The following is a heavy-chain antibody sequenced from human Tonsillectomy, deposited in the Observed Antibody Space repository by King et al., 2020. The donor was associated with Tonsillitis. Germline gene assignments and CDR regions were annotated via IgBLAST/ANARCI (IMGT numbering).Heavy chain of an antibody. CDR3: ATRYYYDSSGPDINYYYYMDV. J-gene: IGHJ6*03. CDR2: IDPSDSYT. CDR1: GYSFTSYW. Sequence: QLVQSGAEVKKPGESLRISCKGSGYSFTSYWINWVRQMPGKGLEWMGRIDPSDSYTNYSPSFQGHVTISADKSISTAYLQWSSLKASDTAMYYCATRYYYDSSGPDINYYYYMDVWDKGTTVTVSS. V-gene: IGHV5-10-1*03. D-gene: IGHD3-22*01.